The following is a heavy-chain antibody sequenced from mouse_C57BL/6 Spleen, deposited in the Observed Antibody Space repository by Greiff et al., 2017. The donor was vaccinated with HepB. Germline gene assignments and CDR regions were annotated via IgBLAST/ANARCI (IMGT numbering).Heavy chain of an antibody. V-gene: IGHV1-64*01. Sequence: QVQLQQPGAELVKPGASVKLSCKASGYTFTSYWMHWVKQRPGQGLEWIGMIHPNSGSTNYNEKFKSKATLTVDKSSSTAYMQLSSLTSEDSAVYYCAREGWYGYPFAYWGQGTLVTVSA. CDR3: AREGWYGYPFAY. CDR1: GYTFTSYW. J-gene: IGHJ3*01. CDR2: IHPNSGST. D-gene: IGHD2-2*01.